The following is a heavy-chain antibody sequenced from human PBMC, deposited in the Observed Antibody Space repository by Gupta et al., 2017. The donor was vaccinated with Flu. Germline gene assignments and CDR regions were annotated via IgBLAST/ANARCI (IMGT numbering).Heavy chain of an antibody. CDR2: IAADDSVK. CDR3: VRNRGWQQFDY. D-gene: IGHD5-24*01. Sequence: EEQLVESGGGLVQPGGSLRLSCAASGFTFRRYWMDWVRQAPGKGLEWVANIAADDSVKNYADSVKGRFTISRDDAKNSLYLQMNSLRAEDTALYYCVRNRGWQQFDYWGQGALVTVSS. V-gene: IGHV3-7*01. CDR1: GFTFRRYW. J-gene: IGHJ4*02.